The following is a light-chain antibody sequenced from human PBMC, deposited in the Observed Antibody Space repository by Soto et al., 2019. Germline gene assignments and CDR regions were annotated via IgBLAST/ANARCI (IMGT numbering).Light chain of an antibody. CDR2: GAS. CDR3: QQSDNSPWT. J-gene: IGKJ1*01. V-gene: IGKV3-20*01. CDR1: QTVSSTY. Sequence: EILLTQSPGTLSLSPGERATLSCRASQTVSSTYLAWYQQKPGQAPRLLIYGASTRATGIPDRFSGSGSGTNFTLTITRLEPEDFAVYYCQQSDNSPWTFGQGTKVDIK.